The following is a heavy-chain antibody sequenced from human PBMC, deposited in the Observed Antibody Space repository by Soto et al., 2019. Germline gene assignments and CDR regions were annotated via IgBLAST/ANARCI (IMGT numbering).Heavy chain of an antibody. D-gene: IGHD2-15*01. CDR1: GASISSGDYF. CDR2: IYDSGSS. V-gene: IGHV4-30-4*01. CDR3: AREKCYISGPKNFDY. J-gene: IGHJ4*02. Sequence: SETLSLTCTVSGASISSGDYFWSWIRQSPGKGLEWIGYIYDSGSSYYNPSLQSRVTMSVDTSKNQFSLKLSSVTAADTAVYYCAREKCYISGPKNFDYWGQGTLVTVSS.